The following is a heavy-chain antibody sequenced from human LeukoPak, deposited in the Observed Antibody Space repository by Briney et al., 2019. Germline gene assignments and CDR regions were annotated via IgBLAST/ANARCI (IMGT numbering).Heavy chain of an antibody. CDR2: LYWDDDK. V-gene: IGHV2-5*02. Sequence: SGPTLAKLTQPLTLTCTFSGFSLSTSGVGVGWIRQPPGKALEWLALLYWDDDKRYRPSLKSKLTITKDTSKNQVVLTMTNMDPVDTATYYCAHSKMGLLILYYFDCWGQGTLVTVSS. J-gene: IGHJ4*02. CDR1: GFSLSTSGVG. D-gene: IGHD1-7*01. CDR3: AHSKMGLLILYYFDC.